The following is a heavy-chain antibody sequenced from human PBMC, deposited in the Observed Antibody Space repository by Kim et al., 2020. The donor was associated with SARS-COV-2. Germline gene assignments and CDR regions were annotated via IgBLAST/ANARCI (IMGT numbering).Heavy chain of an antibody. J-gene: IGHJ3*02. D-gene: IGHD3-16*01. V-gene: IGHV3-30*18. CDR3: AKLGASDVAFDI. CDR1: GFTFSSYG. CDR2: ISYDGSNK. Sequence: GGSLRLSCAASGFTFSSYGMHWVRQAPGKGLEWVAVISYDGSNKYYADSVKGRFTISRDNSKNTLYLQMNSLRAEDTAVYYCAKLGASDVAFDIWGQGTIVTVSS.